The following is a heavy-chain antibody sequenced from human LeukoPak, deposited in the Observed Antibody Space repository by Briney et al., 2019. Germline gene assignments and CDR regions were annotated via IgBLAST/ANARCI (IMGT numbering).Heavy chain of an antibody. CDR3: ARAWSSGYAFDY. CDR1: GYSFTSYY. CDR2: INPSGGST. V-gene: IGHV1-46*01. J-gene: IGHJ4*02. D-gene: IGHD5-12*01. Sequence: ASVKVSCKASGYSFTSYYIYWVRQAPGQGLEWMGMINPSGGSTDYAQNFQGRVTATRDTSTNTVYLELSSLRFDDTAVYFCARAWSSGYAFDYWGQGTLVTVSS.